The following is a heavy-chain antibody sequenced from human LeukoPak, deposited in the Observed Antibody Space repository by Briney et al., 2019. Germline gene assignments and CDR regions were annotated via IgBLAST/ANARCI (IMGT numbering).Heavy chain of an antibody. CDR2: ISGSGGST. Sequence: GGSLRLSCAASGFTFSSYAISWVRQAPGKGLEWVSAISGSGGSTYYADSVKGRFTISRDSSKNTLYLQMNSLRAEDTAVYYCAKHRGPMVNLDLDYWGQGTLVTVSS. CDR3: AKHRGPMVNLDLDY. V-gene: IGHV3-23*01. J-gene: IGHJ4*02. D-gene: IGHD3-10*01. CDR1: GFTFSSYA.